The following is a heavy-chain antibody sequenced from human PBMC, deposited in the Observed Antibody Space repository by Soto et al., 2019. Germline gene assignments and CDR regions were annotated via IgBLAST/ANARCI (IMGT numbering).Heavy chain of an antibody. CDR2: ISGSGGST. D-gene: IGHD2-15*01. V-gene: IGHV3-23*01. CDR1: GFTFSSYA. J-gene: IGHJ4*02. Sequence: GGSLRLSCAASGFTFSSYAMSWVRQAPGKGLEWVSAISGSGGSTYYADSGKGRFNISRDNSKNTLYLKMNSLRAEDTAVYYCAKPSSESYCSGGSCHPLYFDYWGQGTLVTVSS. CDR3: AKPSSESYCSGGSCHPLYFDY.